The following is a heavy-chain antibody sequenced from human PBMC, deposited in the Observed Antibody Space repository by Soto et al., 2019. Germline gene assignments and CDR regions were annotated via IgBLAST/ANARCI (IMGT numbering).Heavy chain of an antibody. CDR1: GESLSGYY. J-gene: IGHJ6*02. CDR3: ARTRNLDV. CDR2: INYSGNT. D-gene: IGHD1-1*01. Sequence: QVQIQQWGAGLLKPSETLSLTCAVYGESLSGYYGNWIRQSPGKGMEWIGEINYSGNTNNNPSLKSRVTISIDTSKNQFSLKPGSVTAADTAVYYCARTRNLDVWGQGTMVIVSS. V-gene: IGHV4-34*01.